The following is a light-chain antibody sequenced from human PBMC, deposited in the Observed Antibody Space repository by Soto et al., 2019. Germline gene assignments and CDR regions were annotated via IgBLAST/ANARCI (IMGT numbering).Light chain of an antibody. CDR3: QQRNQWPPVT. Sequence: ESVLTQSPATLSLSPGERATLSCRASPSVSNSLAWYQHKPGQAPRLLIYEASNRATGVPTRFSGSGSGTAFTLTISSLEPADFAVYYCQQRNQWPPVTFGGGTRVEIK. CDR1: PSVSNS. V-gene: IGKV3-11*01. J-gene: IGKJ4*01. CDR2: EAS.